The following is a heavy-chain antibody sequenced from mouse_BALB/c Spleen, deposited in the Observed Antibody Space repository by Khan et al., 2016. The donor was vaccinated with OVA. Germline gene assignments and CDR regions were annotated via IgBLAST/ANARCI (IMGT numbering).Heavy chain of an antibody. CDR2: IDPANGNT. Sequence: EVQLQQSGAELVKPGASVKLSCTASGFNIKDTYMHWVKQRPEQGLEWIGRIDPANGNTKYDPKFQGKATIPADTSSNTAYLQLSSLTSEDTAVYYCVRSPGSSGDWGQGTRVTVAA. D-gene: IGHD1-1*01. V-gene: IGHV14-3*02. CDR3: VRSPGSSGD. CDR1: GFNIKDTY. J-gene: IGHJ3*01.